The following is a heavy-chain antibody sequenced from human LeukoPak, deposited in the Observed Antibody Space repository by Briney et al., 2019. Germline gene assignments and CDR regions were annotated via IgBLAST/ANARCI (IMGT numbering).Heavy chain of an antibody. CDR3: ARGDEYYYDSSGYYGDYYYYGMDV. Sequence: GGSLRLSCAASGLTFSSYSMNWVRQAPGKGLEWVSYISSSSSTIYYADSVKGRFTISRDNAKNSLYLQMNSLRAEDTAVYYCARGDEYYYDSSGYYGDYYYYGMDVWGQGTTVTVSS. D-gene: IGHD3-22*01. J-gene: IGHJ6*02. V-gene: IGHV3-48*04. CDR1: GLTFSSYS. CDR2: ISSSSSTI.